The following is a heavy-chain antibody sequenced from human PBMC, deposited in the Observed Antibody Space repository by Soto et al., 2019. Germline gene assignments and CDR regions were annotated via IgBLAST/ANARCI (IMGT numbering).Heavy chain of an antibody. CDR2: MYQSGRT. Sequence: QLQLQESGSGLVKPSQTLSLTCAVSGASISSGGYSWSWIRQPPGKGLEWIGYMYQSGRTYYNSSLKSRVTISVDRSKNQFSLKLSSVTAADTAMYYCARARYCSGGSCYSDYWGQGILVTVSS. J-gene: IGHJ4*02. D-gene: IGHD2-15*01. CDR3: ARARYCSGGSCYSDY. CDR1: GASISSGGYS. V-gene: IGHV4-30-2*01.